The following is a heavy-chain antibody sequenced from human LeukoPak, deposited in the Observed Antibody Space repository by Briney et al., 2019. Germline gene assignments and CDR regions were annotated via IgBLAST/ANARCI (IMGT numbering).Heavy chain of an antibody. D-gene: IGHD6-19*01. J-gene: IGHJ4*02. Sequence: GASVKVSCKASGYTFTTYYIHWVRQAPGQGLQWMGVINPNGGGTSNAPRFQDRLSMTRDTPTSTVYMELSGLRSEDTAVYFCARDPTGSRQWLDYWGQGTQVTVSS. V-gene: IGHV1-46*01. CDR1: GYTFTTYY. CDR2: INPNGGGT. CDR3: ARDPTGSRQWLDY.